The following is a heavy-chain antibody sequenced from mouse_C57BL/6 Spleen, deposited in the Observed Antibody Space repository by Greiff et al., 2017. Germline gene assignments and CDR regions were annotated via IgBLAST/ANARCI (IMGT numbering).Heavy chain of an antibody. D-gene: IGHD1-1*01. CDR2: IYPGDGDT. J-gene: IGHJ2*01. CDR1: GYAFSSYW. CDR3: ARYGITTVVAHFDY. Sequence: QVQLQQSGAELVKPGASVKISCKASGYAFSSYWMNWVKQRPGKGLEWIGQIYPGDGDTNYNGKFKGKATLTADKSSSTAYMQLSSLTSEDSAVYFCARYGITTVVAHFDYWGQGTTLTVSS. V-gene: IGHV1-80*01.